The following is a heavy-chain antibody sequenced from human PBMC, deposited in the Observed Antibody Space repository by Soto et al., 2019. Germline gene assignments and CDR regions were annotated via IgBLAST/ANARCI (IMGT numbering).Heavy chain of an antibody. CDR1: GYTFTKYY. Sequence: QVQLVQSWTEVKKPGASVKISCNASGYTFTKYYMHWVRQAPGQGLEWMGRVNPSGGSTTYAKKFQDRVTMTSKTSTITFDMEVSSLRSEDTAIYYFSRYVELRGTIFGLVILWMYKGIDTWGQGTLGTVSS. CDR2: VNPSGGST. CDR3: SRYVELRGTIFGLVILWMYKGIDT. V-gene: IGHV1-46*03. D-gene: IGHD3-3*01. J-gene: IGHJ5*02.